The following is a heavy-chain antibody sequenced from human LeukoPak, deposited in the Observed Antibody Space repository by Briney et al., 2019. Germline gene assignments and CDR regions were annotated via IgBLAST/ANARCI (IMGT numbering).Heavy chain of an antibody. CDR3: ARDRVGAPYYFDY. V-gene: IGHV1-69*13. Sequence: ASVKVSCKASGYTFTSYGISWVRQAPGQGLEWMGGIIPIFGTANYAQKFQGRVTITADESTSTAYMELSSLRSEDTAVYYCARDRVGAPYYFDYWGQGTLVTVSS. CDR2: IIPIFGTA. CDR1: GYTFTSYG. J-gene: IGHJ4*02. D-gene: IGHD1-26*01.